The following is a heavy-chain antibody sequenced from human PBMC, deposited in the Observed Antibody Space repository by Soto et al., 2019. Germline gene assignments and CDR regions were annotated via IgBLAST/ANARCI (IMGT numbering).Heavy chain of an antibody. Sequence: QVQLVQSGAEVKKPGASVKVSCKASGYTFTSYGISWVRQAPGQGREWMGWISAYNGNTNYAQKRQGRVTMTTDTSTSTAYMELRSLRSDDTAVYYCARVGWCTSCPRKQDSNFDYWGQGTLVTVSS. CDR1: GYTFTSYG. J-gene: IGHJ4*02. V-gene: IGHV1-18*01. D-gene: IGHD2-2*01. CDR2: ISAYNGNT. CDR3: ARVGWCTSCPRKQDSNFDY.